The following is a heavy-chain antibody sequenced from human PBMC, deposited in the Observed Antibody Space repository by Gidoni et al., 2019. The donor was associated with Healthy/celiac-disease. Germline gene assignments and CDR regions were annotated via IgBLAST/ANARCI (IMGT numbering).Heavy chain of an antibody. V-gene: IGHV1-46*01. CDR3: ARGSYYYDSSGYHYGY. CDR2: INPSGGST. D-gene: IGHD3-22*01. J-gene: IGHJ4*02. CDR1: GYTFPSYY. Sequence: QVQLVQSGAEVKKPGASVTVSCTASGYTFPSYYMHWVRQAPGQGLEWMGIINPSGGSTSYAQKFQGRVTMTRDTSTSTVYMELSSLRSEDTAVYYCARGSYYYDSSGYHYGYWGQGTLVTVSS.